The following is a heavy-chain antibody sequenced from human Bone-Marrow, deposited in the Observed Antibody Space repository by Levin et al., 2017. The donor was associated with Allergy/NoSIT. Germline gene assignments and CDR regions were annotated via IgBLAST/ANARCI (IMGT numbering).Heavy chain of an antibody. CDR3: ARVPLPYYDILTDIPLKWFDP. Sequence: GGSLRLSCAASGFTFSDYYMSWIRQAPGKGLEWLSYISSSSRYTNYADSVRGRSTISRDNAKNSLYLQMNSLRAEDTAVYYCARVPLPYYDILTDIPLKWFDPWGQGTLVTVSS. J-gene: IGHJ5*02. CDR1: GFTFSDYY. V-gene: IGHV3-11*05. CDR2: ISSSSRYT. D-gene: IGHD3-9*01.